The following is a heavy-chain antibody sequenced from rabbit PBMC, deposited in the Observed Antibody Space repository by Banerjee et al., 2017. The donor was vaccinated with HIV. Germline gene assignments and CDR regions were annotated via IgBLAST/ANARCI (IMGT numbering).Heavy chain of an antibody. V-gene: IGHV1S45*01. Sequence: QEQLEESGGGLVQPEGSLTLTCKASGSPLTDWYVMRWIRQAPGKGLEWIGTIYTAGHTTYYAPWAKGRFTVSKTSSTTVTLQMTNLTVADTATYFCASDINGYGVFEFWGPGTLVTVS. J-gene: IGHJ2*01. CDR3: ASDINGYGVFEF. CDR2: IYTAGHTT. CDR1: GSPLTDWYV. D-gene: IGHD6-1*01.